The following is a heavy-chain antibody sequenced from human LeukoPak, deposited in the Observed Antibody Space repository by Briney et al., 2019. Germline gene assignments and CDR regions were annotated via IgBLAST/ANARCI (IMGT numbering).Heavy chain of an antibody. Sequence: GASVKVSCKASGGTFSSYAISWVRQAPGQGLEWMGRIIPILGIANYAQKFQGRVTITRDTSASTAYMELSSLRSEDTAVYYCARDPLKVTNYFDYWGQGTLVTVSS. CDR2: IIPILGIA. CDR3: ARDPLKVTNYFDY. J-gene: IGHJ4*02. V-gene: IGHV1-69*04. D-gene: IGHD2-21*02. CDR1: GGTFSSYA.